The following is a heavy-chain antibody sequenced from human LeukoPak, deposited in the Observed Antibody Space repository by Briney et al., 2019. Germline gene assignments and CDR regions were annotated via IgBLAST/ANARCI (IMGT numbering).Heavy chain of an antibody. V-gene: IGHV4-4*07. CDR2: ISTSGNT. D-gene: IGHD5-18*01. Sequence: SETLSLTCTVSGGSISGYYWSWIRQPAGKGLEWIGRISTSGNTNYNPSLKGRVTMSVDTSKNQFSLRLSSVTAADTAIYYCARRPTPMAYFDYWGQGTLVTVSS. J-gene: IGHJ4*02. CDR1: GGSISGYY. CDR3: ARRPTPMAYFDY.